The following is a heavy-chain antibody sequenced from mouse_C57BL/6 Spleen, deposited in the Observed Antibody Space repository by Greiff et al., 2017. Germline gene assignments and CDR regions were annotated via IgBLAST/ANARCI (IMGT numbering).Heavy chain of an antibody. J-gene: IGHJ2*01. CDR3: ARSTAQATYYFDY. D-gene: IGHD3-2*02. V-gene: IGHV1-52*01. CDR2: IDPSDSET. CDR1: GYTFTSYW. Sequence: VQLQQSGAELVRPGSSVKLSCKASGYTFTSYWMHWVKQRPIQGLEWIGNIDPSDSETHYNQKFKDKATLTLDKSSRTAYMQLSSLTSEDSAVYDCARSTAQATYYFDYWGQGTTLTVSS.